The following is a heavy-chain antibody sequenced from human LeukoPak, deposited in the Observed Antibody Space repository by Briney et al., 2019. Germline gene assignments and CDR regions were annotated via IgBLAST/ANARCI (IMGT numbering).Heavy chain of an antibody. CDR3: AKDLRLDCSTTSCYLLDY. V-gene: IGHV3-23*01. D-gene: IGHD2-2*01. J-gene: IGHJ4*02. CDR1: GFTLSSYA. Sequence: GGSLRLSCAASGFTLSSYAMSWVRQAPGKGLEWVSVLSGSAGSTYYADSLKGRFTISRDNSKNTLYLQMNSLRAEDTAIYYCAKDLRLDCSTTSCYLLDYWGQGTLVTVSS. CDR2: LSGSAGST.